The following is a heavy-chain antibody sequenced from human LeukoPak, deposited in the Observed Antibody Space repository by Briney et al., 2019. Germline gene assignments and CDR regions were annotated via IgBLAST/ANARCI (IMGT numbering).Heavy chain of an antibody. CDR2: ISYDGSNK. D-gene: IGHD2-8*02. V-gene: IGHV3-30*18. Sequence: GGSLRLSCAASGFTFSSYGMHWVRQAPGKGLEWVAVISYDGSNKYYADSVKGRFTISRDNFKNTLYLQMNSLRAEDTAVYYCAKDMRVLAGALNAFDIWGQGTMVTVSS. J-gene: IGHJ3*02. CDR1: GFTFSSYG. CDR3: AKDMRVLAGALNAFDI.